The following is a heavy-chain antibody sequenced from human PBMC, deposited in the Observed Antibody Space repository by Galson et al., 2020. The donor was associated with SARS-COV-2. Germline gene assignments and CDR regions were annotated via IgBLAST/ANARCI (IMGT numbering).Heavy chain of an antibody. V-gene: IGHV3-23*01. D-gene: IGHD6-19*01. Sequence: GESLKISCAASGFTFSSYAMSWVRQAPGKGLEWVSAISGSGGSTYYADSVKGRFTISRDNSKNTLYLQMNSLRAEDTAVYYCAKAAYSSGWSHFDYWGQGTLVTVSS. J-gene: IGHJ4*02. CDR3: AKAAYSSGWSHFDY. CDR1: GFTFSSYA. CDR2: ISGSGGST.